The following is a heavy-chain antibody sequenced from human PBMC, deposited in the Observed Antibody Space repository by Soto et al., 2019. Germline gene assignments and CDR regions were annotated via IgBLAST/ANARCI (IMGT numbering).Heavy chain of an antibody. CDR2: IYYSGST. CDR1: GGSISSGGYY. V-gene: IGHV4-31*03. D-gene: IGHD6-19*01. CDR3: ARDTKGSGWYDDYFDY. Sequence: SETLSLTCTVSGGSISSGGYYWSWIRQHPGKGLEWIGYIYYSGSTYYNPSLKSRVTISVDTSKNQFSLKLSSVTAADTAVYYCARDTKGSGWYDDYFDYWGQGTLVTVSS. J-gene: IGHJ4*02.